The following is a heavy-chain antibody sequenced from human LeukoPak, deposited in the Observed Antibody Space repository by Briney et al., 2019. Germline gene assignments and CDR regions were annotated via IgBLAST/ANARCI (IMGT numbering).Heavy chain of an antibody. J-gene: IGHJ5*02. CDR1: GGSFSGYY. CDR2: INHSGST. D-gene: IGHD3-22*01. V-gene: IGHV4-34*01. Sequence: SETLSLTCAVYGGSFSGYYWSWIRQPPGKGLEWIGEINHSGSTNYNPSLKSRVTISVDTSKNQFSLKLSSVTAADTAVYYCARGRDGSGYYFRWYWFDPWGQGTLVTVSS. CDR3: ARGRDGSGYYFRWYWFDP.